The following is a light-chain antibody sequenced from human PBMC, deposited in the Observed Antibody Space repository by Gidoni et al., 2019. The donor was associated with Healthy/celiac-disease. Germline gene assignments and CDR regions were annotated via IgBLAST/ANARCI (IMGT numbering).Light chain of an antibody. CDR2: AAS. CDR3: QQSYSTPPT. V-gene: IGKV1-39*01. CDR1: QSISSY. Sequence: DIQMTQSPSSLSASVGDRVTITCRASQSISSYLNWYQQKPGKAPKLLIYAASSLQSGVPSRFSGSGSGTDFTLTISRLQPEDLATYYCQQSYSTPPTFXQXTKVEIK. J-gene: IGKJ1*01.